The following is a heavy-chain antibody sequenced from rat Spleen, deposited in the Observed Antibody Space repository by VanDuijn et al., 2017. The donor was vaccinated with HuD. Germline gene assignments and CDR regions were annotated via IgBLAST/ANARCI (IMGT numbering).Heavy chain of an antibody. D-gene: IGHD1-1*01. CDR2: ISYDGNST. CDR3: TRAVSHYSGDVRFAY. CDR1: GFTFSDYY. Sequence: EVQLVESDGGLVQPGRSLELSCAASGFTFSDYYMVWVRQAPTKGLEWVATISYDGNSTYYRDSVKGRFTISRDNAKRILYLQMDSLRSEDTATYYCTRAVSHYSGDVRFAYWGQGTLVTVSS. V-gene: IGHV5-29*01. J-gene: IGHJ3*01.